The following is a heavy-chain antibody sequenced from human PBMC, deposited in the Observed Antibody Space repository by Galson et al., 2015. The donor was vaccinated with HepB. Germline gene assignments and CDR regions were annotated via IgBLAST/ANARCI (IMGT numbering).Heavy chain of an antibody. CDR3: AREREQD. Sequence: SLRLSCAASGFSVSSNYMSWVRQAPGKGLEWVSVIHIGGNTYYADSVKGRFTISRDNSKNTLYLQMNSLRAEDTAVYYCAREREQDWGQGTLVTVSS. CDR2: IHIGGNT. V-gene: IGHV3-53*01. J-gene: IGHJ4*02. CDR1: GFSVSSNY. D-gene: IGHD5-24*01.